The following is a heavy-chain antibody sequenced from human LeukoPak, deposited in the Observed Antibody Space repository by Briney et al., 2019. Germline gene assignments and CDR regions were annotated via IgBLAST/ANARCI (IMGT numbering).Heavy chain of an antibody. D-gene: IGHD3-16*02. V-gene: IGHV3-23*01. J-gene: IGHJ4*02. Sequence: GGSLRLSCAASGFTFSSYAMSWFRQAPGKGLEWVSAISGSGGSTYYADSVKGRFTISRDNSRNTLFLQMNSLRAEDTAVYYCAKEPGGYPDYWGQGTLVTVSS. CDR2: ISGSGGST. CDR1: GFTFSSYA. CDR3: AKEPGGYPDY.